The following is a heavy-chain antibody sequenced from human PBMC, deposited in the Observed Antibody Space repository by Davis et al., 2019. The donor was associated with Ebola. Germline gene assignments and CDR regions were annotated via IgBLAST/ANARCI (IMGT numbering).Heavy chain of an antibody. V-gene: IGHV3-73*01. D-gene: IGHD2/OR15-2a*01. Sequence: GESLKISCAASGFTFSGSALHWVRQASGKGLEWVGRIRSKANNYATGYTTSLKGRFTISRDDLNNTAYLQMNSLKTEDTAVYYCARRMGLDVWGQGTTVTVSS. J-gene: IGHJ6*02. CDR2: IRSKANNYAT. CDR1: GFTFSGSA. CDR3: ARRMGLDV.